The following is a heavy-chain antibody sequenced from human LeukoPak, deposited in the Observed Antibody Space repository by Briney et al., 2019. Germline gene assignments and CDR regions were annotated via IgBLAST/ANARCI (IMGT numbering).Heavy chain of an antibody. CDR1: GYSFSSYW. CDR3: ARRASATGVYYGMDV. J-gene: IGHJ6*02. V-gene: IGHV5-51*01. Sequence: GESLKISCKGSGYSFSSYWIGWVRQMPGKGLEWMGIIYPGDSETTYSPSFQGQVTFSADKSISTAYLQWSSLKASDTAMYFCARRASATGVYYGMDVWGQGTTVTVSS. D-gene: IGHD4-23*01. CDR2: IYPGDSET.